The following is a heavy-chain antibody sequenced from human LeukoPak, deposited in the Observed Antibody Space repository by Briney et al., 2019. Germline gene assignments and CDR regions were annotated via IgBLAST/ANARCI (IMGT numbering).Heavy chain of an antibody. D-gene: IGHD5-24*01. V-gene: IGHV4-39*07. CDR3: ARDIGDGYNSYYYYYMDV. J-gene: IGHJ6*03. CDR2: IYYSGST. Sequence: SETLSLTCTVSGGSISSSSYYWGWIRQPPGKGLEWIGSIYYSGSTYYNPSLKSRVTISVDTSKNQFSLKLSSVTAADTAVYYCARDIGDGYNSYYYYYMDVWGKGTTVTISS. CDR1: GGSISSSSYY.